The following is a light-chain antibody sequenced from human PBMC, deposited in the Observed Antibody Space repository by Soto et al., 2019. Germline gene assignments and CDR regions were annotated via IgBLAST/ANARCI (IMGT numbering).Light chain of an antibody. CDR2: GAT. J-gene: IGKJ1*01. CDR3: QQYGSSPTWT. CDR1: KSVSSSY. Sequence: EIVLPQSPGTLSLSPGERATLSCRASKSVSSSYVAWYQQQPGQAPRLLIYGATSRATGIPDRFSGSGSGTAFTLTISRLETEDFAVYYCQQYGSSPTWTFGQGTKVEIK. V-gene: IGKV3-20*01.